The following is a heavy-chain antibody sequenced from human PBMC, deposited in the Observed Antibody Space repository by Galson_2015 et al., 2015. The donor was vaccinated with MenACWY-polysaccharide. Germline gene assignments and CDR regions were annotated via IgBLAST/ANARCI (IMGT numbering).Heavy chain of an antibody. D-gene: IGHD6-13*01. CDR2: IDWNHNT. J-gene: IGHJ4*02. CDR3: ARILSSTWSVDS. CDR1: GFSLSTRGVC. V-gene: IGHV2-70*01. Sequence: PALVKPTQTLTLTCTFSGFSLSTRGVCVSWIRQPPGKALEWLGLIDWNHNTYYSTSLKTRLTISKDTSKNQAVLTLSNMDPVDTATYYCARILSSTWSVDSWGQGSLITVSS.